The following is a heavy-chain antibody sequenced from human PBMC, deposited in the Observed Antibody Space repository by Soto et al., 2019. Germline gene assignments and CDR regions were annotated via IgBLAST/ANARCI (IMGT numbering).Heavy chain of an antibody. D-gene: IGHD3-10*01. Sequence: NVACQRSGYRFTVYYVGWVRQDPGQGLEWMGWINPFDGSRMFAQSFQGRVTMTRDTSTSTVYMEVSSLRSEDTAVYYCSRVDPGETSPFDHWGQGTLVTVSS. V-gene: IGHV1-46*03. CDR3: SRVDPGETSPFDH. J-gene: IGHJ4*02. CDR2: INPFDGSR. CDR1: GYRFTVYY.